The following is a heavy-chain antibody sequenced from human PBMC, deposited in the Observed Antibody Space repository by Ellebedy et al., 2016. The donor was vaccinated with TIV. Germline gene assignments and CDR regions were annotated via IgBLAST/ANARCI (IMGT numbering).Heavy chain of an antibody. CDR2: ISGTGSST. D-gene: IGHD1-26*01. J-gene: IGHJ4*02. CDR3: AREQMGVTVGVDL. Sequence: GESLKISCAGSGFTFSNYGRNWVRQAPGKGLDWVSAISGTGSSTYYTDSVKGRFNISRDNSKNTLYLETSSLRVEDTALYYCAREQMGVTVGVDLWGQGTLVSVSS. CDR1: GFTFSNYG. V-gene: IGHV3-23*01.